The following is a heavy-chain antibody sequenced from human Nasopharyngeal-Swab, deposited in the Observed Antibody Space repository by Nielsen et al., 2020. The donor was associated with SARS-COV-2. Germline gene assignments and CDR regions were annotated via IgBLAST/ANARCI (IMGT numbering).Heavy chain of an antibody. V-gene: IGHV4-38-2*02. CDR3: ARGGYSSGWVVY. J-gene: IGHJ4*02. D-gene: IGHD6-19*01. CDR1: GYSISSGYY. Sequence: SETLSLTCTVSGYSISSGYYWGWIRQPPGKGLEWIGSIYHSGSTYYNPSLKSRVTISVDTSKNQFSLTLSSVTAADTAVDYCARGGYSSGWVVYWGQGTLVTVSS. CDR2: IYHSGST.